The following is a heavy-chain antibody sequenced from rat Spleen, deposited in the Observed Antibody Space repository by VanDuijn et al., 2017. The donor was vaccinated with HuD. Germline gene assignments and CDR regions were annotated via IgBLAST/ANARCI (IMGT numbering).Heavy chain of an antibody. V-gene: IGHV5-25*01. J-gene: IGHJ2*01. CDR1: GFTFSGFP. CDR3: ARMNYGGSPSDY. D-gene: IGHD1-11*01. CDR2: ISSGGGGT. Sequence: EVQLVESGGGLVQPGRSMKLSCAASGFTFSGFPMAWVRQAPKKGLEWVASISSGGGGTYYRDSGKGRFTISRDNAKSTLYLQMDSLRSEDTATYYCARMNYGGSPSDYWGQGVMVTVSS.